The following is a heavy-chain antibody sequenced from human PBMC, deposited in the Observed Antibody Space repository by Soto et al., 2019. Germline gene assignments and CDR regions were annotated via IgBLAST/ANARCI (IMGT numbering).Heavy chain of an antibody. D-gene: IGHD2-15*01. CDR2: ISAYNGNT. V-gene: IGHV1-18*01. CDR3: AGVVVVALHYYYGMEV. Sequence: QVQLVQSGAEVKKPGASVKVSCKASGYTFTSYGISWVRQAPGQGLEGMGWISAYNGNTNYAQKLQGRVTMNTDTSTSTAYMELRSLCSDDTAVYYCAGVVVVALHYYYGMEVWGQGTTVSVS. CDR1: GYTFTSYG. J-gene: IGHJ6*02.